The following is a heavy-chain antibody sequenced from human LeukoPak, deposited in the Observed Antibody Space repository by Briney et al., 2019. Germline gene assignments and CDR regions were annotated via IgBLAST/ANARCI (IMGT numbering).Heavy chain of an antibody. CDR2: INHSGST. D-gene: IGHD5-18*01. V-gene: IGHV4-34*01. Sequence: PSETLSLTCTVSGGSITSDHWNWIRQPPGKGLEWIGEINHSGSTNYNPSLKSRVTISVDTSKNQFSLKLSSVTAADTAVYYCARGPRGYSYGPFLNGMDVWGQGTTVTVSS. CDR3: ARGPRGYSYGPFLNGMDV. J-gene: IGHJ6*02. CDR1: GGSITSDH.